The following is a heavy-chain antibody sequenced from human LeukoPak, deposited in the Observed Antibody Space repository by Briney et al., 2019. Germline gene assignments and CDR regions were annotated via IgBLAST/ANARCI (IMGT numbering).Heavy chain of an antibody. J-gene: IGHJ3*02. CDR3: TRQAEALDAFDI. D-gene: IGHD1-14*01. CDR1: GFTFSSYW. Sequence: GASLRLSCGASGFTFSSYWMHWVRLAPGKRLVWVLRIKSDGSSTTYAASVKGRLTTSRDYVKNTLLLQINRLNAENAAVYYCTRQAEALDAFDIWGQGTMVTVS. CDR2: IKSDGSST. V-gene: IGHV3-74*01.